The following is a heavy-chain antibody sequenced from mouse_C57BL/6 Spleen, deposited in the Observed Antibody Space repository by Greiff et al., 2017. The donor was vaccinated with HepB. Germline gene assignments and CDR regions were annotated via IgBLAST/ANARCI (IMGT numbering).Heavy chain of an antibody. CDR2: IDPSDSYT. CDR1: GYTFTSYW. Sequence: VQLQQPGAELVKPGASVKLSCKASGYTFTSYWMQWVKQRPGQGLEWIGEIDPSDSYTNYNQKFKGKATLTVDTSSSTAYMQLSSLTSEDSAVYYCARRGTGKGAWFAYWGQGTLVTVSA. CDR3: ARRGTGKGAWFAY. J-gene: IGHJ3*01. D-gene: IGHD4-1*01. V-gene: IGHV1-50*01.